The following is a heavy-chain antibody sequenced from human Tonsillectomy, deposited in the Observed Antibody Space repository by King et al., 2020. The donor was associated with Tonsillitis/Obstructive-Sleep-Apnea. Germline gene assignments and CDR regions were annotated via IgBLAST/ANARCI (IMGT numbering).Heavy chain of an antibody. Sequence: VQLQESGPGLVKPSETLSLTCTVSGGSVSSYYWSWIRQPPGKGLEWIGNIYYSGSTNYNPALKSRVTISVDASKNQFSLKLSSVTAADTAVYYCARGLHGEAGGEGYWGQGTLVIVFS. CDR1: GGSVSSYY. D-gene: IGHD2-21*01. V-gene: IGHV4-59*02. J-gene: IGHJ4*02. CDR2: IYYSGST. CDR3: ARGLHGEAGGEGY.